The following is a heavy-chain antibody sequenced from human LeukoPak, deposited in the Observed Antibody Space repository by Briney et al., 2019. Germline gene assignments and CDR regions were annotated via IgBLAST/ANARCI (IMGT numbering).Heavy chain of an antibody. CDR1: GFTFDDYA. Sequence: PGGSLRLSCAASGFTFDDYAMHWVRQAPGKGLEWVSGISWNSGSIGYADSVKGRFTISRDNAKNSLYLQMNSLRAEDTALYYCAKDRSTVIYWYFDLWGRGTLVTVSS. CDR3: AKDRSTVIYWYFDL. V-gene: IGHV3-9*01. CDR2: ISWNSGSI. J-gene: IGHJ2*01. D-gene: IGHD4-17*01.